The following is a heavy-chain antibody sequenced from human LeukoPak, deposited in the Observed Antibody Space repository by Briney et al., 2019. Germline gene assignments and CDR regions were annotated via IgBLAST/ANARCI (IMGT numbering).Heavy chain of an antibody. CDR3: ARGAPRTD. V-gene: IGHV3-48*03. J-gene: IGHJ4*02. Sequence: GGSLRLSCEASGFTFSSYGMNWVRQAPGKGLEWVSYISSSGTTKYYADSVKGRFTISRDNAKSSLYLQMNSLRVEDTAVYYCARGAPRTDWGQGTLVTVSS. CDR1: GFTFSSYG. CDR2: ISSSGTTK.